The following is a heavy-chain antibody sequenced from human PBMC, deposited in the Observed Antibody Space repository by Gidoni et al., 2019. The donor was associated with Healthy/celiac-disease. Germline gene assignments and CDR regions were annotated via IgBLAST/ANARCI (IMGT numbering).Heavy chain of an antibody. Sequence: QVQLVESGGGVVQPGRSLSLSCAASGFTFSSYAMQWVRPAPGKGLEWVAVISYDGSNKYYADSVKGRFTISRDNSKNTLYLQMNSLRAEDTAVYYCARAPDKGRIADYWGQGTLVTVSS. V-gene: IGHV3-30-3*01. CDR1: GFTFSSYA. D-gene: IGHD2-21*01. CDR2: ISYDGSNK. J-gene: IGHJ4*02. CDR3: ARAPDKGRIADY.